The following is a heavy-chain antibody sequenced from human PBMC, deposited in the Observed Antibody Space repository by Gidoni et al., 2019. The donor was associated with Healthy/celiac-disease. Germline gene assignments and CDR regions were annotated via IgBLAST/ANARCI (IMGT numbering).Heavy chain of an antibody. CDR2: IYYRGST. CDR3: ARHTGSSWYFDAFDI. V-gene: IGHV4-39*01. D-gene: IGHD6-13*01. CDR1: GGSISSSSYY. J-gene: IGHJ3*02. Sequence: QLQLQESGPGLVRPSETLSLTCTVSGGSISSSSYYWGWIRQPPGKGLEWIGSIYYRGSTYYNPSLKSRVTISVDTSKNQFSLKLSSVTAADTAVYYCARHTGSSWYFDAFDIWGQGTMVTVSS.